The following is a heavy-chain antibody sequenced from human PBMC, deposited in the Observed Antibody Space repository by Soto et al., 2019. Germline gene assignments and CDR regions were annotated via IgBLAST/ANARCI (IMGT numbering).Heavy chain of an antibody. CDR1: GDSVSSNSAA. CDR2: TYYRSKWYN. CDR3: ARDSDGVYSSSPGYHCCIDV. D-gene: IGHD6-6*01. V-gene: IGHV6-1*01. J-gene: IGHJ6*02. Sequence: SQTLSLTCAISGDSVSSNSAAWNWIRQSPSRGLEWLGRTYYRSKWYNDYAVSVKSRITINPDTSKNQFSLQLNSVTPEDTAVYYCARDSDGVYSSSPGYHCCIDVPGQATTVSRSS.